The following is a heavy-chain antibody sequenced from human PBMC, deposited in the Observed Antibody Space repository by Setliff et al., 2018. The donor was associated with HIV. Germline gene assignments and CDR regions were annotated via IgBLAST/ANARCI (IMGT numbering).Heavy chain of an antibody. CDR3: AKDPVPKAGPNYMDV. Sequence: GGSLRLSCAASGFLFSYYGIHWVRQAPGKGLEWLAVIWYDGTNEYYADSVKGRFTISRDNSRNTLYLQMNSLRAEDTAVYYCAKDPVPKAGPNYMDVWGKGTTVTVSS. D-gene: IGHD2-2*01. V-gene: IGHV3-33*06. CDR1: GFLFSYYG. CDR2: IWYDGTNE. J-gene: IGHJ6*04.